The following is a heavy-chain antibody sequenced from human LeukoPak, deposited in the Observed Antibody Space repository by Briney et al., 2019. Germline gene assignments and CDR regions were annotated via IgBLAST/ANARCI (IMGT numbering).Heavy chain of an antibody. CDR3: ARAGTAMDVDY. CDR1: GFRFSDYY. J-gene: IGHJ4*02. D-gene: IGHD5-18*01. Sequence: PGGSLRLSCAASGFRFSDYYMSWIRQAPGKGLEWVSYISSGSSYTNYADSVKGRFTISRDNAKNSLYPQMNSLRAEDTAVYYCARAGTAMDVDYWGQGTLVTVSS. CDR2: ISSGSSYT. V-gene: IGHV3-11*05.